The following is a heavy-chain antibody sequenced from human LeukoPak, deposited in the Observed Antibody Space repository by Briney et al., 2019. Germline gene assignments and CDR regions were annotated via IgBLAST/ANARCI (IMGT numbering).Heavy chain of an antibody. V-gene: IGHV3-21*01. CDR2: ISSSSSYI. CDR3: ARAKRNGFDI. CDR1: GFTFSSYS. Sequence: GGSLRLSCAASGFTFSSYSMNWVRQAPGKGLEWVSFISSSSSYIYYADSMKGRFTISRDNAKNSLYLQMNSLRAEDTAVYYCARAKRNGFDIWGQGTMVTVSS. J-gene: IGHJ3*02.